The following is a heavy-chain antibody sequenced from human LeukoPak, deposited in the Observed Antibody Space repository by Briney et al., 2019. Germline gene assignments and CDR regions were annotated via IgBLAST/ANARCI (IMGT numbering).Heavy chain of an antibody. CDR2: ISSNIRTI. D-gene: IGHD2-2*01. CDR1: GFTFSTYS. V-gene: IGHV3-48*01. J-gene: IGHJ4*02. CDR3: ARIGALADNDY. Sequence: GGSLRLSCAASGFTFSTYSMNWVRQAPGKGLEWVSYISSNIRTIYYADSVKGRFTISRDNARDSLYLQMNSLRAEDTAVYFCARIGALADNDYWGQGTLVTVSS.